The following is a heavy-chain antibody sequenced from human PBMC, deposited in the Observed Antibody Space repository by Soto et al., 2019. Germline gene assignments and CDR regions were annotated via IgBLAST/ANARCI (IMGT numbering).Heavy chain of an antibody. J-gene: IGHJ6*02. CDR2: INAGNGNT. CDR1: GYTFTSYA. D-gene: IGHD3-10*01. Sequence: ASVKVSCKASGYTFTSYAMHWVRQAPGQRLEWMGWINAGNGNTKYSQKFQGRVTITRDTSASTAYMELSSLRSEDTAVYYCARGAARIGGYGMDVWGQGTTVTVS. V-gene: IGHV1-3*01. CDR3: ARGAARIGGYGMDV.